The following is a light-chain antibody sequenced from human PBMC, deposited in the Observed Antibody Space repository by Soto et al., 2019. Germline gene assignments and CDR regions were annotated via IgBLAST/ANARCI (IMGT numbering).Light chain of an antibody. Sequence: QSVLTQPASASGTPGQSITISCSGSTSNIGSNSVFWYQHLPGTAPKLLIYRSNQRASGVPDRFSDSKSGTSASLAISGLRSEDEAEYYCEAWDDSLSAQVFGGGTKVTVL. J-gene: IGLJ2*01. V-gene: IGLV1-47*01. CDR2: RSN. CDR1: TSNIGSNS. CDR3: EAWDDSLSAQV.